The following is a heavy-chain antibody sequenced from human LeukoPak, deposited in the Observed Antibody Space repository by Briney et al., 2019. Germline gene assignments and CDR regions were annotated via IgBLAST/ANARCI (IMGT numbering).Heavy chain of an antibody. CDR1: GFTFSRYY. CDR3: TRVFVGDEYSSSGY. D-gene: IGHD6-13*01. Sequence: GGSLRLSCAASGFTFSRYYMHWVRQAPGKGLVWVSRIISDGSSTTYADSAKGRFTISRDNAKNTQYLQMNVLKVEDTAVYYSTRVFVGDEYSSSGYWGQGTLVTVSS. J-gene: IGHJ4*02. CDR2: IISDGSST. V-gene: IGHV3-74*01.